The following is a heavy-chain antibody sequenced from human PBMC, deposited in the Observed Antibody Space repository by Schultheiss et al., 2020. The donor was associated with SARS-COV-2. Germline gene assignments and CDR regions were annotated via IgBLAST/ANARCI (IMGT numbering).Heavy chain of an antibody. J-gene: IGHJ4*02. CDR3: ARDRSIAARKSRVTAIPVD. V-gene: IGHV3-33*08. CDR1: GFTFSSYA. D-gene: IGHD2-21*02. CDR2: IWYDGSNK. Sequence: GGSLRLSCAASGFTFSSYAMSWVRQAPGKGLEWVAVIWYDGSNKYYADSVKGRFTISRDNSKNTLYLQMNSLRAEDTAVYYCARDRSIAARKSRVTAIPVDWGQGTLVTVSS.